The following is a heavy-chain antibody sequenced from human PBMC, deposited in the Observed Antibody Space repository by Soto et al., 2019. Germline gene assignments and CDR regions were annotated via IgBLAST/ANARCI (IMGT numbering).Heavy chain of an antibody. CDR2: ISGSGGST. D-gene: IGHD2-21*02. CDR3: AKDVRKDIVVVTAIGVDY. CDR1: GFTFSSYA. J-gene: IGHJ4*02. V-gene: IGHV3-23*01. Sequence: EVQLLESGGGLVQPGGSLRLSCAASGFTFSSYAMSWVRQAPGKGLEWVSAISGSGGSTYYADSVKGRFTISRDNSKNTLYLQMNSLRAEDTAVYYCAKDVRKDIVVVTAIGVDYWGQGTLVTVSS.